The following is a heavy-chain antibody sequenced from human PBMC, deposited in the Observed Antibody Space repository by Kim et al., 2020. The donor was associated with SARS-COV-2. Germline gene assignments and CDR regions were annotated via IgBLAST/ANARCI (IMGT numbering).Heavy chain of an antibody. J-gene: IGHJ6*02. CDR2: IIPIFGTA. V-gene: IGHV1-69*06. D-gene: IGHD3-9*01. CDR3: AKDLYDILTGYHSVDYYGMDV. Sequence: SVKVSCKASGGTFSSYAISWVRQAPGQGLEWMGGIIPIFGTANYAQKFQGRVTITADKSTSTAYMELSSLRSEDTAVYYCAKDLYDILTGYHSVDYYGMDVWGQGTTVTVSS. CDR1: GGTFSSYA.